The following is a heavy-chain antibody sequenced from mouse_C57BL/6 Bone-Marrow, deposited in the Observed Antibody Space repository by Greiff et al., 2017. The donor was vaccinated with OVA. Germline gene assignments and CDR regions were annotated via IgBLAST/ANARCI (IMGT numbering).Heavy chain of an antibody. CDR3: TTLYDGYFFAY. V-gene: IGHV14-4*01. CDR2: IDPENGDT. D-gene: IGHD2-3*01. CDR1: GFNIQDDY. J-gene: IGHJ3*01. Sequence: EVQLQQSGAELVRPGASVKLSCTASGFNIQDDYMHWVKQRPEQGLEWIGWIDPENGDTEYASKFQGKATITADTSSNTAYLQLSSLTSEDTAVYYCTTLYDGYFFAYWGQGTLVTVSA.